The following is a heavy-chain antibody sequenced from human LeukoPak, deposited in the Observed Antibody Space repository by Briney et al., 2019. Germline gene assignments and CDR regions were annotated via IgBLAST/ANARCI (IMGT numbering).Heavy chain of an antibody. Sequence: SETLSLTCTVSGGSISSGDYYWSWIRQPPGKGLEWIGYIYYSGSTNYNPSLTSRVTISVDTSKKHFSLKLNSVTPADTAVYFCARVAGTEYGMDVWGQGTTVTVSS. D-gene: IGHD6-19*01. CDR1: GGSISSGDYY. CDR3: ARVAGTEYGMDV. CDR2: IYYSGST. V-gene: IGHV4-61*03. J-gene: IGHJ6*02.